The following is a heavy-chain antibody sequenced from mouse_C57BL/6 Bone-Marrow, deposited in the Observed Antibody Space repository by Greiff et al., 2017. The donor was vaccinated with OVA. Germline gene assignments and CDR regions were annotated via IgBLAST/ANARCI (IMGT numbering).Heavy chain of an antibody. D-gene: IGHD3-3*01. CDR2: IWGVGST. J-gene: IGHJ3*01. V-gene: IGHV2-6*01. CDR3: ASDLGGFAY. CDR1: GFSLTSYG. Sequence: VKLVESGPGLVAPSQSLSITCTVSGFSLTSYGVDWVRQSPGKGLEWLGVIWGVGSTNYNSALKSRLSISKDNSKSQVFLKMNSLQTDDTAMYYCASDLGGFAYWGQGTLVTVSA.